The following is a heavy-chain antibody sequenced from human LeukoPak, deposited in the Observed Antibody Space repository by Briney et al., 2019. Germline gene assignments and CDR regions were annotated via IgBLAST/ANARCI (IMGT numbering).Heavy chain of an antibody. J-gene: IGHJ4*02. Sequence: GGSLRLSCAASGFTFDNYAMTWVRQAPGRGLEWVSTTSNTGGSTYYADSVQGRFTISRDNSKNTLYLQMNGLRAEDTAVYYCAKAFDYGGNRPPYYFDYWGQGTLVTVSS. CDR3: AKAFDYGGNRPPYYFDY. D-gene: IGHD4-23*01. CDR1: GFTFDNYA. V-gene: IGHV3-23*01. CDR2: TSNTGGST.